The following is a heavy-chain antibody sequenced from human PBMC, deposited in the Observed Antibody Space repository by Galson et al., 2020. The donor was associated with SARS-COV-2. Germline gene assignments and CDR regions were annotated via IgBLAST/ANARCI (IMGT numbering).Heavy chain of an antibody. D-gene: IGHD6-19*01. CDR1: GGSISSGGYY. J-gene: IGHJ3*02. CDR2: IYDSGST. Sequence: SETLSLTCTVSGGSISSGGYYWSWLRQHPGKGLEWIGYIYDSGSTHYNPSLKSRVTISVATSKNQFSLKLSSVTAADTAVYYCARSIAVAGRWAFDIWGQGTMVTVSS. V-gene: IGHV4-31*03. CDR3: ARSIAVAGRWAFDI.